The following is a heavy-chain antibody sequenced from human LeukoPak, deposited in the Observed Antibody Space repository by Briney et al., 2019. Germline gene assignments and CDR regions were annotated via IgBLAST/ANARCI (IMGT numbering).Heavy chain of an antibody. V-gene: IGHV3-53*01. D-gene: IGHD6-19*01. CDR2: IDYDGGSG. CDR3: TRNSGWYGLS. Sequence: QASETLSLTCTVSGGSISSYYWSWIRQPPGKGLEWVSSIDYDGGSGHYADSVKGRFTISRDNSNNTLFLHLNSLRGEDTAVYYCTRNSGWYGLSWGQGTLVTVSS. J-gene: IGHJ1*01. CDR1: GGSISSYY.